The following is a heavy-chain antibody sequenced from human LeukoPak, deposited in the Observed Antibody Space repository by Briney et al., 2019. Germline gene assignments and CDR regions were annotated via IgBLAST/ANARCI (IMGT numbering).Heavy chain of an antibody. J-gene: IGHJ5*02. Sequence: QPGGSLRLSCAASGFTFSSYAMSWVRQAPGKGLEWVSAISGSGGSTYHADSVKGRFTISRDNSKNTLYLQMNSLRAEDTAVYYCAKILGSGWDRNWFDPWGQGTLVTVSS. D-gene: IGHD6-19*01. CDR1: GFTFSSYA. V-gene: IGHV3-23*01. CDR2: ISGSGGST. CDR3: AKILGSGWDRNWFDP.